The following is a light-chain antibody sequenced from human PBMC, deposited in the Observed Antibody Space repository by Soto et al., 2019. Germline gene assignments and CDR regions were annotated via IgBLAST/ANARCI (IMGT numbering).Light chain of an antibody. CDR3: QQYGTSLIT. CDR1: QSVSNNY. CDR2: GAS. J-gene: IGKJ5*01. V-gene: IGKV3-20*01. Sequence: EIVLTQSPGTLSLSPGERATLSCSASQSVSNNYLAWHQQKPGQAPRLLIFGASSRAAGIPDRFSGSGSGTDFTLTIRRVEPEDFAMYYCQQYGTSLITFGQGTRLEI.